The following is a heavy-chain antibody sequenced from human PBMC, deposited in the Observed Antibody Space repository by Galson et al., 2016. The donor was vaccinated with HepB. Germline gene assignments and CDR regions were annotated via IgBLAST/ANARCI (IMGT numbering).Heavy chain of an antibody. CDR1: GYRFTSYD. Sequence: SVKVSCKASGYRFTSYDTNWVRQAPGQGLEWMGRIVPILGMSNYAQKFQGRVTITADKSTSTVNMELSSLRSEDTAVYYCARDAVAVNGTLHFYHYGMDVWGQGTTVTVSS. J-gene: IGHJ6*02. CDR2: IVPILGMS. D-gene: IGHD6-13*01. V-gene: IGHV1-69*04. CDR3: ARDAVAVNGTLHFYHYGMDV.